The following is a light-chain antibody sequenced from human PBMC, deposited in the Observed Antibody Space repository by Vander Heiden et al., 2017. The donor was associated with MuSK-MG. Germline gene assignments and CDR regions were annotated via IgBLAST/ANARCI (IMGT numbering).Light chain of an antibody. CDR1: QSLDND. V-gene: IGKV3-11*01. Sequence: EIVLTQSPATLSLSPGERATLSCRATQSLDNDLAWYQQNPGQAPRLLIYEASNRAPGIPDRFSGSGSGTDFTLTISTLEPEDFAVYYCQQRKNWPITFGQGTRLEMK. CDR3: QQRKNWPIT. CDR2: EAS. J-gene: IGKJ5*01.